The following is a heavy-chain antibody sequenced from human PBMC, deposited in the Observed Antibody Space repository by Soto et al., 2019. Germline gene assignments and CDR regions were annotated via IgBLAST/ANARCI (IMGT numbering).Heavy chain of an antibody. V-gene: IGHV1-18*01. J-gene: IGHJ4*02. Sequence: QVHLVQSGAEVKKPGASVKVSCQGSGYAFTTYGITWVRQAPGQGLEWMGWISAHNGNTNYAQKLQGSVTVTRDTSTSTAYMELRSLRYDDTAVYYWARGRYGDYWGQGALVTVSS. D-gene: IGHD1-1*01. CDR2: ISAHNGNT. CDR3: ARGRYGDY. CDR1: GYAFTTYG.